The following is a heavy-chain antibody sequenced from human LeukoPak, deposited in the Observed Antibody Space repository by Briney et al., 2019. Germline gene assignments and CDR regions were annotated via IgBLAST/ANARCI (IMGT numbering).Heavy chain of an antibody. CDR2: INHSGST. Sequence: SETLSLTCAVYGGSFSGYYWSWIRQPPGKGLEWIGEINHSGSTNYNPSLKSRVTISVDTSKNQFSLKLSSVTAADTAVYYCARSQWEPPHFDYWGQGTLGTVSS. CDR3: ARSQWEPPHFDY. D-gene: IGHD1-26*01. V-gene: IGHV4-34*01. CDR1: GGSFSGYY. J-gene: IGHJ4*02.